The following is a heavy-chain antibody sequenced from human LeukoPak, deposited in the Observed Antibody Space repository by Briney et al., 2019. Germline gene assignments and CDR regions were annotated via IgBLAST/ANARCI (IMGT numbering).Heavy chain of an antibody. J-gene: IGHJ6*03. V-gene: IGHV3-30*04. CDR2: IAYDGSSV. CDR3: ARDGVTRRYNMYFYTDV. CDR1: GFRFNAYA. D-gene: IGHD5-18*01. Sequence: GGSLRLSCAGSGFRFNAYALHWVRQAPGKGLEWLAFIAYDGSSVYYKESVKDRFLISRDYSNNMLYLQMDSLRGEDTAVYYCARDGVTRRYNMYFYTDVWGKGTPVTVSS.